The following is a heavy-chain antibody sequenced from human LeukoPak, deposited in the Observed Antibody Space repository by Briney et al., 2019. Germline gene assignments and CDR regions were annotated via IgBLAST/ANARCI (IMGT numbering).Heavy chain of an antibody. CDR1: GYTFTGYY. V-gene: IGHV1-2*02. CDR2: INPNSGGT. J-gene: IGHJ3*02. CDR3: ARDRAPKTVTSEVDAFDI. D-gene: IGHD4-17*01. Sequence: ASVKVSCKASGYTFTGYYMHWVRQAPGQGREWMGWINPNSGGTNYAQKFQGRVTMTRDTSISTAYMELSRLRSDDTAVYYCARDRAPKTVTSEVDAFDIWGQGTMVTVSS.